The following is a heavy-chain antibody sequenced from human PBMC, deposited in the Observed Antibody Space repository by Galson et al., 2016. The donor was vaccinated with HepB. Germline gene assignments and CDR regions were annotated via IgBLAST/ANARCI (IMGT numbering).Heavy chain of an antibody. D-gene: IGHD3-16*01. CDR2: TYYRSKWYN. J-gene: IGHJ3*01. V-gene: IGHV6-1*01. CDR3: ARDWGSNRHFAFDL. Sequence: CAISGDSVSSNSVAWNWIRQSPSRGLEWLGRTYYRSKWYNDYAVSVKSRITINPDTSKNQFSLQLNSVTPEDTAVYYCARDWGSNRHFAFDLWGQGTMVTVSS. CDR1: GDSVSSNSVA.